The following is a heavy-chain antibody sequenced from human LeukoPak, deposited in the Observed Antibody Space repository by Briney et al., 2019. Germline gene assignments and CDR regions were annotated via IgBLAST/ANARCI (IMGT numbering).Heavy chain of an antibody. D-gene: IGHD3-10*01. CDR1: GGTFSSYA. J-gene: IGHJ5*02. V-gene: IGHV1-69*13. CDR3: ATGILWFGKSYHWALDP. CDR2: IIPIFGTA. Sequence: GASVKVSCKASGGTFSSYAISWVRQAPGQGLEWMGGIIPIFGTANYAQKFQGRVTITADESTSTAYMELSSLRSEDTAVYYCATGILWFGKSYHWALDPWGQGTLVTVSS.